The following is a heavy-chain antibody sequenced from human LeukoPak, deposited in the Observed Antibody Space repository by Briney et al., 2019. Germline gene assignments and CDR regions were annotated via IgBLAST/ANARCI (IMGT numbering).Heavy chain of an antibody. CDR1: GFTFSTFV. CDR3: ARDLVGIGNSFDY. D-gene: IGHD2-21*01. Sequence: PGRSLRLSCAASGFTFSTFVMHWVRQAPGKGLEWVAAIPYDGSNKYYADSVKGRFTISRGNSKNTLYLQMNSLRAEDTAVYYCARDLVGIGNSFDYWGQGTLVTVSS. V-gene: IGHV3-30-3*01. CDR2: IPYDGSNK. J-gene: IGHJ4*02.